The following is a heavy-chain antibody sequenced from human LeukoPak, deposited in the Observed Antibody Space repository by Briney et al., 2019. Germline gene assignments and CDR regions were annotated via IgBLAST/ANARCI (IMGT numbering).Heavy chain of an antibody. CDR1: GFTFSSFD. D-gene: IGHD4/OR15-4a*01. J-gene: IGHJ4*02. V-gene: IGHV3-13*05. Sequence: PGGSLRLSSAASGFTFSSFDMHCVRPGTGKGVEWVSAIGTVAKPFYPEYVQGRFITSREDAKKSLYLHMESMRAGATALYCCTRGRGAYFDYWGRGALVTVSS. CDR3: TRGRGAYFDY. CDR2: IGTVAKP.